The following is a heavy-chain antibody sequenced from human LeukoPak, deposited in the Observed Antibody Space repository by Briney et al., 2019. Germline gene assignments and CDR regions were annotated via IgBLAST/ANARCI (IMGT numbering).Heavy chain of an antibody. D-gene: IGHD6-13*01. Sequence: GESLKISCKGSGYSFTSYWIGWLRQMPGKGLEWMGIIYPGDSDTRYSPSFQGQVTISADKSISTAYLQWSSLKASDTAMYYCARLKIEAAAGTHYYYMDVWGKGTTVTVSS. V-gene: IGHV5-51*01. J-gene: IGHJ6*03. CDR2: IYPGDSDT. CDR3: ARLKIEAAAGTHYYYMDV. CDR1: GYSFTSYW.